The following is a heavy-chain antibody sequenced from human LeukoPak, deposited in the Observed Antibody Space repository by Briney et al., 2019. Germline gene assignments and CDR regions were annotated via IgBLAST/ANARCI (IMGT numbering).Heavy chain of an antibody. D-gene: IGHD4-17*01. J-gene: IGHJ4*02. CDR3: ARDDSGDYVNY. Sequence: PGGSLRLSCEGPGFTFSNYWMGWVRQAPGKGLQWVANIKTDGSEKYYVDSVKGRFTISRDNAKNPLYLQMNSLRAEDTAVYYCARDDSGDYVNYWGQGTLVTVSS. CDR2: IKTDGSEK. CDR1: GFTFSNYW. V-gene: IGHV3-7*01.